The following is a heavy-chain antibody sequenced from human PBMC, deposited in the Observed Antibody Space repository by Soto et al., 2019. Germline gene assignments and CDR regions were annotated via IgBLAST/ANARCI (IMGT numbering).Heavy chain of an antibody. CDR3: ARGSRGWNYVSWFDP. V-gene: IGHV3-30-3*01. D-gene: IGHD1-7*01. Sequence: GGSLRLSCAASGFTFSSYAMHWVRQAPGKGLEWVAVISYDGSNKYYADSVKGRFTISRDNSKNTLYLQMNSLRAEDTAVYYCARGSRGWNYVSWFDPWGQGTLVTVSS. CDR2: ISYDGSNK. CDR1: GFTFSSYA. J-gene: IGHJ5*02.